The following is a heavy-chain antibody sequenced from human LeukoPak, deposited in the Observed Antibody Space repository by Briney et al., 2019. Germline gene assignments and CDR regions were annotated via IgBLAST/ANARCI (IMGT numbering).Heavy chain of an antibody. V-gene: IGHV4-59*12. J-gene: IGHJ4*02. D-gene: IGHD2-2*02. Sequence: SETLSLTCTVSGGSISSYYWSWIRQPPGKGLEWIGYIYHSGTTYYNPSLKSRVTMSLDRSKNQFSLKLTSVAAADTATYYCARGGTLPSAISNFDYWGQGTLVTVSS. CDR1: GGSISSYY. CDR3: ARGGTLPSAISNFDY. CDR2: IYHSGTT.